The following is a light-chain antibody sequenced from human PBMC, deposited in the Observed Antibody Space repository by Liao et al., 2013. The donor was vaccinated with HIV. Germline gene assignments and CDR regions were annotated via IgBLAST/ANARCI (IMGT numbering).Light chain of an antibody. CDR3: QVWDSSSDHREV. Sequence: SYELTQPPSVSVSPGQTASITCSGDKLGDKYACWYQQKPGQSPLLVIYQDTKRPSGIPERFSGSNSGNTATLTISGTQTMDEADYYCQVWDSSSDHREVFGGGTKLTVL. V-gene: IGLV3-1*01. J-gene: IGLJ3*02. CDR1: KLGDKY. CDR2: QDT.